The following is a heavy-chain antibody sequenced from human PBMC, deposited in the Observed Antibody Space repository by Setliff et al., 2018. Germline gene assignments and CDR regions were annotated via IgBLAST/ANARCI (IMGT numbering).Heavy chain of an antibody. D-gene: IGHD4-17*01. CDR3: ARGPLGDYADFYYYMDV. J-gene: IGHJ6*03. V-gene: IGHV3-30*02. Sequence: PGGSLRLSCVASGFVFSTYGMHWVRQAPGKGLEWVAFIRFDGNNEYYADSVKGRCTISRDNSKNTLYLQMSSPTTEDTAVYYCARGPLGDYADFYYYMDVWGMGTTVTVSS. CDR1: GFVFSTYG. CDR2: IRFDGNNE.